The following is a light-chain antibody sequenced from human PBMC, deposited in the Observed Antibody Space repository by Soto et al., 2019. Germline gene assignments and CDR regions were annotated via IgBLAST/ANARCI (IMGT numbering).Light chain of an antibody. CDR2: GAS. CDR3: QQYNNWLMYT. J-gene: IGKJ2*01. Sequence: EIVMTQSPATLSVSPGXRATLSCRASQSVSSNLAWYQQKPGQAPRLLIYGASTRATGIPARFSGSGSGTEFTLTISSLQSEDFAVYYCQQYNNWLMYTFGQGTKVDTK. V-gene: IGKV3-15*01. CDR1: QSVSSN.